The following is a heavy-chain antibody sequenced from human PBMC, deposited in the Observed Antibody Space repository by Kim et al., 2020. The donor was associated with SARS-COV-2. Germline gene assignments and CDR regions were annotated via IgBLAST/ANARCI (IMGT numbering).Heavy chain of an antibody. CDR2: ISSSSSYI. Sequence: GGSLRLSCAASGFTFSSYSMNWVRQAPGKGLEWVSSISSSSSYIYYADSVKGRFTISRDNAKNSLYLQMNSLRAEDTAVYYCARDAGYYYDSSGYYPLWYYYGMDVWGQGTTVTVSS. J-gene: IGHJ6*02. D-gene: IGHD3-22*01. CDR3: ARDAGYYYDSSGYYPLWYYYGMDV. CDR1: GFTFSSYS. V-gene: IGHV3-21*01.